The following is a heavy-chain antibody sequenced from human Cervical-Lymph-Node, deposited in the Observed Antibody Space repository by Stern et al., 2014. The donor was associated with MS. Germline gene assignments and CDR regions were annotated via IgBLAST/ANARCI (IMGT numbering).Heavy chain of an antibody. CDR1: GYSFNNQW. Sequence: EVQLVESGAEVKQTGESLKISCQASGYSFNNQWIAWVRQTPGEGLEWMGIIYPDDSDTRYWPSFQGQVTISADKSSSVAYLQWRRLKTSDTAIYFCAIRRSGFYYFDSWGQGTLVTVSS. J-gene: IGHJ4*02. V-gene: IGHV5-51*01. CDR3: AIRRSGFYYFDS. CDR2: IYPDDSDT. D-gene: IGHD3-22*01.